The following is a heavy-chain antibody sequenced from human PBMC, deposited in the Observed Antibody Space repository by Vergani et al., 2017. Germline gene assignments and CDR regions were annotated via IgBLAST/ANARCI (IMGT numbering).Heavy chain of an antibody. CDR2: ISSSSSYI. CDR3: ARDQAAVAGTFDY. Sequence: EVQLVESGGGLVKPGGSLRLSCAASGFTFSSYSMNWVRQAPGKGLEWVSSISSSSSYIYYADSVKGRFTISRDNAKNSLYLQMKSLRAEDTAVYYCARDQAAVAGTFDYWGQGTLVTVSS. J-gene: IGHJ4*02. CDR1: GFTFSSYS. D-gene: IGHD6-19*01. V-gene: IGHV3-21*01.